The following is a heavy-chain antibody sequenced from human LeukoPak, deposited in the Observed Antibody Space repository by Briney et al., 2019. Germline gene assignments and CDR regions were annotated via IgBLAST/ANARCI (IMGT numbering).Heavy chain of an antibody. Sequence: ASVKVSCKASGYTFTSYGISWVRQAPGQGLEWMGWISAYNGNTNYAQKLQGRVTMTTDTSTSTAYMELSSLRSEDTAVYYCATGYSGYDFFLGYEYGMDVWGQGTTVTVSS. V-gene: IGHV1-18*01. J-gene: IGHJ6*02. CDR2: ISAYNGNT. D-gene: IGHD5-12*01. CDR1: GYTFTSYG. CDR3: ATGYSGYDFFLGYEYGMDV.